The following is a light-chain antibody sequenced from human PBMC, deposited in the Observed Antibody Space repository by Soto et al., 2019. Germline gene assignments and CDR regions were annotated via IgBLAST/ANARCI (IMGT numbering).Light chain of an antibody. CDR1: STDVGRYNY. Sequence: SALAQPASGSGAPGQSITISCTGTSTDVGRYNYVSWYQQHPGKAPKLMVYDVSNRPSWVSNRFSGSKSGITASLTISGLQAEDEADYYCTSYTSDSTHVFGTGTKVTVL. V-gene: IGLV2-14*01. CDR3: TSYTSDSTHV. J-gene: IGLJ1*01. CDR2: DVS.